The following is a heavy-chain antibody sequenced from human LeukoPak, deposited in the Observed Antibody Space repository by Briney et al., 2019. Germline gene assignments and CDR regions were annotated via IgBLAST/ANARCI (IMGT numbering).Heavy chain of an antibody. D-gene: IGHD3-10*01. J-gene: IGHJ4*02. CDR3: ARALSYGSETYYFDY. CDR1: GGSISSYY. CDR2: IYYSGST. V-gene: IGHV4-59*01. Sequence: SETLSLTCTVSGGSISSYYWSWIRQPPGKGLEWIGYIYYSGSTNYNPSLKSRVTISVDTSKNQFSLKLSSVIDADTAVYYCARALSYGSETYYFDYWGQGTLVTVSS.